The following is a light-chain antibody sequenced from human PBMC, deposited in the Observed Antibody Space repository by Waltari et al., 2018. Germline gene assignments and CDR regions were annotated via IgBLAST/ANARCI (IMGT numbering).Light chain of an antibody. Sequence: QSVLTQPPSASGTPGQRVTIPCFGSSSNIGRNAVSWYQQLPGTAPRLLIPTNDQRPSGVPDRFSASKSGTSASLAISGLQSEDEADFHCATWDDSLDGPVFGGGTKLTVL. V-gene: IGLV1-44*01. CDR2: TND. CDR1: SSNIGRNA. CDR3: ATWDDSLDGPV. J-gene: IGLJ3*02.